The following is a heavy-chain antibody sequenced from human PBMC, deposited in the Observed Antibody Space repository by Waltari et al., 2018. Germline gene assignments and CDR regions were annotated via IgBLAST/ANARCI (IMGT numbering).Heavy chain of an antibody. CDR2: VYYSGST. Sequence: QVQLQESGPGLVKPSETLSLTCSVSGDYISSYYWSWIRQPPGKGLEWIGYVYYSGSTDYNSSLKSRITISLDTSNNQFSLKLNSVTAADTAVYYCASRTYSSAAAPFDHWGQGALVTVSS. V-gene: IGHV4-59*08. D-gene: IGHD6-19*01. CDR1: GDYISSYY. CDR3: ASRTYSSAAAPFDH. J-gene: IGHJ4*02.